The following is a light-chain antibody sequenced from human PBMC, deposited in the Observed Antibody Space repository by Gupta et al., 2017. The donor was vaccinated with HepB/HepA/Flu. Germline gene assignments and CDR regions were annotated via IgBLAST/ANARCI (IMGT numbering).Light chain of an antibody. J-gene: IGKJ1*01. V-gene: IGKV3-15*01. CDR2: GAS. CDR1: QSVSSN. Sequence: EIVMTQSPATLSVSPGERATLSCRASQSVSSNLAWYQQKPGQAPRLLLYGASTRATGIPARFSGSGSGTEFTLTISSLQSEEFAVYYCQQYNNWPRGTFGQGTKVEIK. CDR3: QQYNNWPRGT.